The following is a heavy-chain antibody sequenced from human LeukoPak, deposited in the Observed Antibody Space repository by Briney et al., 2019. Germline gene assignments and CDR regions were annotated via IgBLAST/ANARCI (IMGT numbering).Heavy chain of an antibody. D-gene: IGHD5-18*01. V-gene: IGHV3-66*04. Sequence: GGSLRLSCAASGFTVGSNYMSWVRQAPGKGLEWVSVIYSGGSTYYADSVKGRFTISRDNSKNTLYLQMNSLRAEDTAVYYCARQRGYSYGYSGGQFDYWGQGTLVTVSS. CDR3: ARQRGYSYGYSGGQFDY. CDR1: GFTVGSNY. CDR2: IYSGGST. J-gene: IGHJ4*02.